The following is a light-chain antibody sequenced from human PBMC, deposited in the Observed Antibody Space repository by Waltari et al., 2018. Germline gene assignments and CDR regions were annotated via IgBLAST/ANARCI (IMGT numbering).Light chain of an antibody. Sequence: DIQLTPSPSSLSAAVGDRVTITCQATQDITTSLSWFQQKPGKAPQLLIYDASSLQAGVPSRFSGTGSGTAFSFTITSLQPEDSATYYCQHYHSLPYTFGRGTKLQIK. J-gene: IGKJ2*01. CDR1: QDITTS. V-gene: IGKV1-33*01. CDR3: QHYHSLPYT. CDR2: DAS.